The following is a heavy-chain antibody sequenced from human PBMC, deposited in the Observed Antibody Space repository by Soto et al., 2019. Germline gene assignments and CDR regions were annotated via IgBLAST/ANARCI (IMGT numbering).Heavy chain of an antibody. J-gene: IGHJ5*02. Sequence: ASVKVSCKASGYTFTSYGISWVRQAPGQGLEWMGWISACNGNTNYAQKLQGRVTMTTDTSTSTAYMELRSLRSDDTAVYYCARGYSRGIVATYNWFDPWGQGTLVTVSS. CDR3: ARGYSRGIVATYNWFDP. CDR1: GYTFTSYG. V-gene: IGHV1-18*01. CDR2: ISACNGNT. D-gene: IGHD5-12*01.